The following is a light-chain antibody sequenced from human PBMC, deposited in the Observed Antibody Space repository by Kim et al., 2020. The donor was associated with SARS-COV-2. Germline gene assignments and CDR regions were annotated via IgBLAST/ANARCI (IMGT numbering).Light chain of an antibody. V-gene: IGLV6-57*04. CDR1: SGSIASNY. Sequence: NFMLTQPHSVSESPGKAVTISCTRSSGSIASNYVQWYQQRPGSAPTTVIYEDNQRPSGVPDRFSGSIDSSSNSASRTISGLKTEDEADYYCQSYDSSNLWVFGGGTQLTVL. CDR3: QSYDSSNLWV. J-gene: IGLJ3*02. CDR2: EDN.